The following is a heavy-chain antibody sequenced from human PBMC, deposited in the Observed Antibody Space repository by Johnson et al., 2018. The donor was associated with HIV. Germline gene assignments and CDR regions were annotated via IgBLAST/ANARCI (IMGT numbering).Heavy chain of an antibody. D-gene: IGHD2-2*01. CDR1: GFTFSSYC. V-gene: IGHV3-30*04. CDR2: ISYDGSNK. J-gene: IGHJ3*02. CDR3: AREGGDCSSTSCYQDAFDI. Sequence: QVQLVESGGGLVQPGGSLRLSCAASGFTFSSYCMSWVRQAPGKGLEWVAVISYDGSNKYYADSVKGRFTISRDNSKNTLYLQMNSLRAEDTAVYYCAREGGDCSSTSCYQDAFDIWGQGTTVTVSS.